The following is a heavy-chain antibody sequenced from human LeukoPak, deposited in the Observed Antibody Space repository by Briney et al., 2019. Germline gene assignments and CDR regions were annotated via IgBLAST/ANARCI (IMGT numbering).Heavy chain of an antibody. V-gene: IGHV3-30-3*01. CDR2: ISYDGSNK. J-gene: IGHJ4*02. D-gene: IGHD2/OR15-2a*01. CDR3: AREGILGTNWGTKY. Sequence: PGRSLRLSCAASGFTFSSYAMHWVRQAPGKGLEWVAVISYDGSNKYYADSVKGRFTISRDNSKNTLYLQMNSLRAEDTAVYYCAREGILGTNWGTKYWGQGTLVTVSS. CDR1: GFTFSSYA.